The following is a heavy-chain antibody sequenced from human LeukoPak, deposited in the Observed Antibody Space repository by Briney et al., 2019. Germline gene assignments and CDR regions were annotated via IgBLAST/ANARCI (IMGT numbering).Heavy chain of an antibody. V-gene: IGHV3-30*18. Sequence: PGRSLRLSCAASGFTFSSYGMHWVRQAPGKGLEWVAVISYDGSNKYYADSVKGRFTISRDNSKNTLYLQMNSLRAEDTAVYYCAKDQAGYGDYAKTFDYWGQGTLVTVSS. J-gene: IGHJ4*02. D-gene: IGHD4-17*01. CDR2: ISYDGSNK. CDR3: AKDQAGYGDYAKTFDY. CDR1: GFTFSSYG.